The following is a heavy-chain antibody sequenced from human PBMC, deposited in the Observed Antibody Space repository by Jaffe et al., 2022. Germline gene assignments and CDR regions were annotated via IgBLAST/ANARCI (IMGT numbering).Heavy chain of an antibody. CDR1: GFTFTSSA. Sequence: QMQLVQSGPEVKKPGTSVKVSCKASGFTFTSSAMQWVRQARGQRLEWIGWIVVGSGNTNYAQKFQERVTITRDMSTSTAYMELSSLRSEDTAVYYCAAVDAAYYYGSGSYLDFDYWGQGTLVTVSS. V-gene: IGHV1-58*02. CDR3: AAVDAAYYYGSGSYLDFDY. J-gene: IGHJ4*02. CDR2: IVVGSGNT. D-gene: IGHD3-10*01.